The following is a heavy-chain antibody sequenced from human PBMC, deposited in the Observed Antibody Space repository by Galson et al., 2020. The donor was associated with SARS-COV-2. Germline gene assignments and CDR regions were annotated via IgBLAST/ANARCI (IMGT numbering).Heavy chain of an antibody. CDR1: GFIFSDHY. V-gene: IGHV3-72*01. CDR3: SRLVSTNALDI. J-gene: IGHJ3*02. D-gene: IGHD2-21*01. CDR2: ARNKANSYTT. Sequence: QLGESLKISCAASGFIFSDHYMDWVRQAPGKGLEWVGRARNKANSYTTEYAASVKGRFTISRDDSENSLYLQMNSLKTEDTGVYYCSRLVSTNALDIWGQGTVVTVSS.